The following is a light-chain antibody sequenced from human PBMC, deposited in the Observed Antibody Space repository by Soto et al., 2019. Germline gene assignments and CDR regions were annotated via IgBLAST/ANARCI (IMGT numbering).Light chain of an antibody. Sequence: DIQMTQTPSTLSASVGDRVTITCRASQSINRYLAWYQQKSGKAPNLLIFDASSLESGVPSRFSGSGSGTEFTLTISSLQPDDFATYCCQQYNTYYSPIFGPGTKVDIK. CDR3: QQYNTYYSPI. CDR2: DAS. V-gene: IGKV1-5*01. CDR1: QSINRY. J-gene: IGKJ3*01.